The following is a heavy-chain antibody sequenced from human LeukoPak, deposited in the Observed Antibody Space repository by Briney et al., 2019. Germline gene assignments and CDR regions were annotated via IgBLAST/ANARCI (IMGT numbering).Heavy chain of an antibody. Sequence: TASETLSLTCAVYGGSFSGYYWSWIRQPPGKGLEWIGEINHSGSTNYNPSLKSRVTISVDTSKNQFSLQLNSVTPEDTAVYYCVRLVGGDIDYWGQGTLVTVSS. CDR1: GGSFSGYY. CDR3: VRLVGGDIDY. CDR2: INHSGST. D-gene: IGHD5-12*01. V-gene: IGHV4-34*01. J-gene: IGHJ4*02.